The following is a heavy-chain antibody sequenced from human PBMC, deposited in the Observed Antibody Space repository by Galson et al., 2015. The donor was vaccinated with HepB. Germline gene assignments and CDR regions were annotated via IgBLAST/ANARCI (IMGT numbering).Heavy chain of an antibody. CDR2: ISTSSTSI. V-gene: IGHV3-21*01. Sequence: SLRLSCAASGFPFSIYIMNWVRQVPGKGLEWVSSISTSSTSIYYADSVQGRFTISRDNAKNSLYLEMNSLRDEDTAVYYCARRMTCGSDCWRAFDIGGQGTMVTVSS. J-gene: IGHJ3*02. D-gene: IGHD2-21*02. CDR3: ARRMTCGSDCWRAFDI. CDR1: GFPFSIYI.